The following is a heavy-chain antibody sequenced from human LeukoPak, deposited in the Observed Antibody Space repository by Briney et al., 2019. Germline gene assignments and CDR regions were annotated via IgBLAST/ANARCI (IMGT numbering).Heavy chain of an antibody. Sequence: PGGSLRLSCAASGFTFDDYGMSWVRQAPGKGLEWVSVIYSGAGAYSADSVKGRFTISRDNSKNTLYLQMNSLRADDTAVYYCAKSVGELLFSGAFDVWGQGTMVTVSS. V-gene: IGHV3-66*01. CDR1: GFTFDDYG. CDR2: IYSGAGA. D-gene: IGHD3-10*01. CDR3: AKSVGELLFSGAFDV. J-gene: IGHJ3*01.